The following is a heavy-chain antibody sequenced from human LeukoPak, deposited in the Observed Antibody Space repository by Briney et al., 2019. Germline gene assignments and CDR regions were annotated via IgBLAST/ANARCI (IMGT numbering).Heavy chain of an antibody. V-gene: IGHV4-39*01. D-gene: IGHD6-13*01. Sequence: SETLSLTCTVSGASFSSSTYYWGWIRQPPGKGLEWSGSIYYSGSTYYNPSLKSRVTMSVDTSKNQFSLKLSSVTAADTAVYYCARHAGGISATGTRPFDYWGQGTLVTVSS. CDR1: GASFSSSTYY. CDR3: ARHAGGISATGTRPFDY. J-gene: IGHJ4*02. CDR2: IYYSGST.